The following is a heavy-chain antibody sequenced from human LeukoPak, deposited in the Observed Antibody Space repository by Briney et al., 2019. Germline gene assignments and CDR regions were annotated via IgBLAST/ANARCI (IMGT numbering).Heavy chain of an antibody. CDR3: ARDFYSSSWRGYYYYMDV. CDR1: GYTFTSYD. D-gene: IGHD6-6*01. Sequence: ASVKVSCKASGYTFTSYDINWVRQATGQGLEWMGWMNPNSGNTGYAQKFQGRVTITRNTSISTAYMELSSLRSEDTAVYYCARDFYSSSWRGYYYYMDVWGKGTTVTVSS. J-gene: IGHJ6*03. CDR2: MNPNSGNT. V-gene: IGHV1-8*03.